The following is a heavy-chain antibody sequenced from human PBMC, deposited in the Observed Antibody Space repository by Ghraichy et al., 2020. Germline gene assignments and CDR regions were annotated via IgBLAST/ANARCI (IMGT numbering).Heavy chain of an antibody. D-gene: IGHD3-22*01. Sequence: SETLYLTCTVSGGSISSGGYYWSWIRQHPGKGLEWIGYIYYSGSTYYNPSLKSRVTISVDTSKNQFSLKLSSVTAADTAVYYCARGEYYYVSRGYYAWFDPWGQGTLVTVSS. CDR3: ARGEYYYVSRGYYAWFDP. V-gene: IGHV4-31*03. CDR1: GGSISSGGYY. CDR2: IYYSGST. J-gene: IGHJ5*02.